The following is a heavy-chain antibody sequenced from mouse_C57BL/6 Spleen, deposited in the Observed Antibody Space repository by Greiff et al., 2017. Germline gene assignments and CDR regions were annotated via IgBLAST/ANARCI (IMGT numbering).Heavy chain of an antibody. CDR3: ARASPLYYDYDVYAMDY. Sequence: VQLQQSVAELVRPGASVKLSCTASGFNIKNTYMHWVKQRPEQGLEWIGRIDPANGNTKYAPKFQGKATITADTSSNTAYLQLSSLTSEDTAIYYCARASPLYYDYDVYAMDYWGQGTSGTVSS. CDR1: GFNIKNTY. V-gene: IGHV14-3*01. D-gene: IGHD2-4*01. CDR2: IDPANGNT. J-gene: IGHJ4*01.